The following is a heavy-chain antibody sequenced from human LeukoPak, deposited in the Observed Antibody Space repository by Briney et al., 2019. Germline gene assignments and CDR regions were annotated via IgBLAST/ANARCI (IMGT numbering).Heavy chain of an antibody. V-gene: IGHV4-59*01. D-gene: IGHD3-22*01. CDR3: ARADYYDSSGYYGAFDI. J-gene: IGHJ3*02. Sequence: SETLSLTCTVSGGSLSSYYWNWIRQPPGKGLEWIGYIYCSGSTNYNPSLKSRVTISVDTSKNQFSLKLSSVTAADTAVYYCARADYYDSSGYYGAFDIWGQGTMVTVSS. CDR1: GGSLSSYY. CDR2: IYCSGST.